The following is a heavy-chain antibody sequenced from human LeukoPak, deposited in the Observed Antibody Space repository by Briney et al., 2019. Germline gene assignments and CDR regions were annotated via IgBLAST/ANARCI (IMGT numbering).Heavy chain of an antibody. J-gene: IGHJ6*02. CDR2: ISSSSRYI. D-gene: IGHD3-10*01. CDR1: GFTFGSYS. V-gene: IGHV3-21*01. Sequence: PGGSLRPSCAASGFTFGSYSMSCVILAPGKGLESVSSISSSSRYIYYADSVTGRFTISRDNAKNSLYLQMNSLRAEDTAVYYCARETKVLWFGEALYYYYYGMDVWGQGTTVTVSS. CDR3: ARETKVLWFGEALYYYYYGMDV.